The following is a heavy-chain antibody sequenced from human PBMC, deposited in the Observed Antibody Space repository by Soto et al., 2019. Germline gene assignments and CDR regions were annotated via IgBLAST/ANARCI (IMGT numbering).Heavy chain of an antibody. Sequence: PSETLSLTCTVSGGSIGSGGYYWSWIRQHRGKGLEWIGYIYYSGSTYYNPSLKSRVTISVDTSKNQFSLKLSSVTAADTAVYYYARDYDFWSGYYTDYYGMDVWGQGTTVTVSS. J-gene: IGHJ6*02. V-gene: IGHV4-31*03. D-gene: IGHD3-3*01. CDR1: GGSIGSGGYY. CDR2: IYYSGST. CDR3: ARDYDFWSGYYTDYYGMDV.